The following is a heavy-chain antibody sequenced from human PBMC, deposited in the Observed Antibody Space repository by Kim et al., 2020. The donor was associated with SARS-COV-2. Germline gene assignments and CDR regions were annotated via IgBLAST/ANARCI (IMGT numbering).Heavy chain of an antibody. CDR3: ATLGKRYGNSIDF. Sequence: YYNPALTDRITMSVDTSKNQFSLKLNSVTAADTAVYFCATLGKRYGNSIDFWGQGTLVTVSS. D-gene: IGHD3-9*01. J-gene: IGHJ4*02. V-gene: IGHV4-31*02.